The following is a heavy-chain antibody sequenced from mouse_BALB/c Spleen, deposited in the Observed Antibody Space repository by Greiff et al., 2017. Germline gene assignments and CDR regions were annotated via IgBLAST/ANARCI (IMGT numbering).Heavy chain of an antibody. J-gene: IGHJ2*01. D-gene: IGHD2-1*01. CDR1: GFTFSSFG. Sequence: DVKLVESGGGLVQPGGSRKLSCAASGFTFSSFGMHWVRQAPEKGLEWVAYISSGSSTIYYADTVKGRFTISRDNPKNTLFLQMTSLRSEDTAMYYCARRYGNYFDYWGQGTTLTVSS. V-gene: IGHV5-17*02. CDR2: ISSGSSTI. CDR3: ARRYGNYFDY.